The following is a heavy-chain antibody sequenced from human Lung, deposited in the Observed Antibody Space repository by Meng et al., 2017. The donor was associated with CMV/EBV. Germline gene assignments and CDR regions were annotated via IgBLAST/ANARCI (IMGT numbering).Heavy chain of an antibody. CDR1: GGTFSSYA. J-gene: IGHJ6*02. Sequence: SVXVSXXASGGTFSSYAISWVRQAPGQGLEWMGGIIPIFGTANYAQKFQGRVTITTDESTNTAYMELSSLRSEDTAVYYCARADIGVVPAASGGTYYYYGMDVWGQGXTVTVSS. CDR2: IIPIFGTA. V-gene: IGHV1-69*05. D-gene: IGHD2-2*01. CDR3: ARADIGVVPAASGGTYYYYGMDV.